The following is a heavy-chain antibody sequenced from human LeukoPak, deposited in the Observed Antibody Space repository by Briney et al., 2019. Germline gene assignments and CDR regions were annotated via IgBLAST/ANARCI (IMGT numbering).Heavy chain of an antibody. CDR1: GFTFSSYA. CDR2: ISYDRSNK. D-gene: IGHD3-10*01. CDR3: GRGSVGFGELNY. V-gene: IGHV3-30-3*01. Sequence: GGSLRLSCAASGFTFSSYAMHWVRQAPGKGLEWVAVISYDRSNKFYADSVKGRFTLSRDNSKNTLHLQMNSLRIEDTAVYYCGRGSVGFGELNYWGQGTLVTVYS. J-gene: IGHJ4*02.